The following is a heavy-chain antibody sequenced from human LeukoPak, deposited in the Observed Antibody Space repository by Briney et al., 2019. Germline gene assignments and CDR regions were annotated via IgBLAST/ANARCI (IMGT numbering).Heavy chain of an antibody. CDR3: ARASPDRSGWHYFDY. D-gene: IGHD6-19*01. CDR2: ISTTGGGI. J-gene: IGHJ4*02. V-gene: IGHV3-11*01. Sequence: GGSLRLSCAASGFTFSDYYMTWIRQTPGKGLECVSFISTTGGGIKYADSVKSRFAISRDNDKTSLYLQMDSLRADDTAIYYCARASPDRSGWHYFDYWGQGVLVIVSS. CDR1: GFTFSDYY.